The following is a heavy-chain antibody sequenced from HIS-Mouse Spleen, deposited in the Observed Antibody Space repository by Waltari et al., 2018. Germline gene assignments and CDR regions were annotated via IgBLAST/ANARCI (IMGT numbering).Heavy chain of an antibody. CDR2: IYYSGST. CDR1: GGPISSSSYH. CDR3: AREIPYSSSWYDWYFDL. V-gene: IGHV4-39*07. D-gene: IGHD6-13*01. Sequence: QLQLQESGPGLVKPSETLSLTCTVSGGPISSSSYHWGGIRQPPGKGLAWIGSIYYSGSTYFNPSLKSRVTISVDTSKNQFSLKLSSVTAADTAVYYCAREIPYSSSWYDWYFDLWGRGTLVTVSS. J-gene: IGHJ2*01.